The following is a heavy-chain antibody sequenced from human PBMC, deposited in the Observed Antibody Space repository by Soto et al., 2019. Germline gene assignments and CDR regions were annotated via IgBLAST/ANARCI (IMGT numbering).Heavy chain of an antibody. D-gene: IGHD6-13*01. CDR2: LSDSGSST. CDR1: GFTFNSHA. Sequence: GGSLRLSCTASGFTFNSHAMTWVRQAPGKGLEWVSGLSDSGSSTYYAASVKGRFTISRDNFMNTVYLQMNTLRVEDTAVYYCAKVSSSWYSGFFDLWGQGTLVTVS. V-gene: IGHV3-23*01. CDR3: AKVSSSWYSGFFDL. J-gene: IGHJ4*02.